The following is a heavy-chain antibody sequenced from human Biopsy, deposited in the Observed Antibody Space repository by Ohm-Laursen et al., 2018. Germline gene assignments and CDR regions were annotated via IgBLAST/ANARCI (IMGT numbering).Heavy chain of an antibody. V-gene: IGHV4-61*01. CDR1: GYSIIPSGPEN. CDR3: ARGMRTTGWPYFDY. CDR2: IYSGGTT. Sequence: SETLSLTCTLSGYSIIPSGPENWSWIRQPPGQGVQYIGFIYSGGTTNYNPSLRSRVTMSVNTSKNQFSLRLNSVTAADTAVYYCARGMRTTGWPYFDYWGQGILVTVSS. J-gene: IGHJ4*02. D-gene: IGHD2/OR15-2a*01.